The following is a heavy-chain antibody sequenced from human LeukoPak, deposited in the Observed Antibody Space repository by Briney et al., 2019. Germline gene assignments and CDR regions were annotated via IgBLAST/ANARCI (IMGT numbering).Heavy chain of an antibody. D-gene: IGHD5-24*01. CDR1: GLTFSDYW. CDR2: ISTDGRTT. CDR3: VVDFQYNYP. Sequence: GGSLRLSCAASGLTFSDYWMHWVRQAPGKGLVWVSGISTDGRTTVYADSVKGRFTISRDNPKNTLYLQMNSPRIDDTAVYQCVVDFQYNYPWGQGTLVTVSS. V-gene: IGHV3-74*01. J-gene: IGHJ5*02.